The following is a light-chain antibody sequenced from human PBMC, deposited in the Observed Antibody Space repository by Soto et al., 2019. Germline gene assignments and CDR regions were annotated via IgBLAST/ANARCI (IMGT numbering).Light chain of an antibody. CDR2: DAS. Sequence: DIQMTQSPSSLSASVGDRFTITCQASHAITSYLNWYQHKPVKAPKLLIYDASILEAGVPSRFSGSGSGTDFTFTISSLQPEDVATYYCQKCDYLPIFGPGTTVDFK. CDR3: QKCDYLPI. CDR1: HAITSY. J-gene: IGKJ3*01. V-gene: IGKV1-33*01.